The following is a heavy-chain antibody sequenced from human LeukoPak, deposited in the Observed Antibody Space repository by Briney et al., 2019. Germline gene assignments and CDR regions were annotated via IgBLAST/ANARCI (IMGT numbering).Heavy chain of an antibody. J-gene: IGHJ4*02. CDR3: ARDGDDRSHYYCDY. Sequence: PGGSLRLSCAASGFTFRNYWMSWVRQAPGKGLEWVANIRQDGSDEYYVDSVKGRFAISRDNAKNSLYLQLNSLRAEDTAMYYCARDGDDRSHYYCDYWGQGTLVTVSS. CDR2: IRQDGSDE. V-gene: IGHV3-7*01. D-gene: IGHD3-22*01. CDR1: GFTFRNYW.